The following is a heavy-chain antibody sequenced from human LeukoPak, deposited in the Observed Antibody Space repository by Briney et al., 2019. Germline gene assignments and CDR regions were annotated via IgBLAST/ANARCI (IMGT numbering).Heavy chain of an antibody. CDR2: ISGSGGST. CDR3: AKDLLIYCSGGSCYPFDY. CDR1: GFTFSSYA. V-gene: IGHV3-23*01. D-gene: IGHD2-15*01. Sequence: GGSLRLSCAASGFTFSSYAMSWVRQAPGKGLEWVSAISGSGGSTYYADSVKGRFTISRDNSKNTLYLRMNSLRAEDTAVYYCAKDLLIYCSGGSCYPFDYWGRGTLVTVSS. J-gene: IGHJ4*02.